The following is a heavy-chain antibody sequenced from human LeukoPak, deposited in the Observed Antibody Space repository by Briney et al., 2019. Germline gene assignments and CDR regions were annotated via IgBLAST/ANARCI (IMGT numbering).Heavy chain of an antibody. CDR2: INWNGGST. J-gene: IGHJ3*02. Sequence: GSLRLSCAASGFTFDDYGMSWVRQAPGKGLEWVSGINWNGGSTGYADSVKGRFTISRDNAKNSLFLEMSSLRAEDTAVYYCARVLVTATSLTYDGFDMWGQGTMVTVSP. V-gene: IGHV3-20*04. D-gene: IGHD5-12*01. CDR1: GFTFDDYG. CDR3: ARVLVTATSLTYDGFDM.